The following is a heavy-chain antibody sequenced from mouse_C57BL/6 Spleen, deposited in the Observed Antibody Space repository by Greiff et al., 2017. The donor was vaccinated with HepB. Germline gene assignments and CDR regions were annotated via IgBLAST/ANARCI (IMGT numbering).Heavy chain of an antibody. CDR2: IYPRSGNT. CDR3: ARSYYGSSYGDWYFDV. D-gene: IGHD1-1*01. J-gene: IGHJ1*03. V-gene: IGHV1-81*01. Sequence: QVQLQQSGAELARPGASVKLSCKASGYTFTSYGISLVKQRTGQGLEWIGEIYPRSGNTYYNEKFKGKATLTADKSSSTAYMELRSLTSEDSAVYFCARSYYGSSYGDWYFDVWGTGTTVTVSS. CDR1: GYTFTSYG.